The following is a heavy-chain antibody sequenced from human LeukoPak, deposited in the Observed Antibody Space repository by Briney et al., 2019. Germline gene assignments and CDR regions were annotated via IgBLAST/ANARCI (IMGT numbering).Heavy chain of an antibody. V-gene: IGHV1-2*02. D-gene: IGHD3-22*01. CDR3: ARDLSGARNFYYDSSGYSLGAFDI. CDR2: INPNSGGT. Sequence: ASVKVSCKASGYTFTGYYMHWVRQAPGQGLEWMGWINPNSGGTNYAQKFQGRVTMTRDTSISTAYMELSRLRSDDTAVYYCARDLSGARNFYYDSSGYSLGAFDIWGQGTMVTVSS. CDR1: GYTFTGYY. J-gene: IGHJ3*02.